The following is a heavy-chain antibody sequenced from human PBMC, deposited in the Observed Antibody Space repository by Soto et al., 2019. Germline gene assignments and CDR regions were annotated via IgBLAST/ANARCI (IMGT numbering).Heavy chain of an antibody. CDR3: ARGYGRPDWFDS. J-gene: IGHJ5*01. Sequence: QVQLQESGPGLMKPSQTLSLTCPVSGGYIRSAGSFWSWVRQHPGQGLEWIGYMSHSETTHYNSALKSRGTMARGPAKKEVALNRGAGRAADAAGYYGARGYGRPDWFDSWGPGTLVMVSS. CDR1: GGYIRSAGSF. D-gene: IGHD2-15*01. V-gene: IGHV4-31*03. CDR2: MSHSETT.